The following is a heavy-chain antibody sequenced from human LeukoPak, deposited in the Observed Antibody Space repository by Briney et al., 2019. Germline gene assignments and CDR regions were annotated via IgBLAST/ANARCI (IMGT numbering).Heavy chain of an antibody. V-gene: IGHV3-11*01. D-gene: IGHD3-22*01. CDR2: ISSSGSTI. Sequence: GGSLRLSCAASGFTFSDYYMSWIRQAPGKGLEWVSYISSSGSTIYYADSVKGRFTISRDNAKDSLYLQMNSLRAEDTAVYYCARDPYYYDSSGYGYWGQGTLVTVSS. CDR1: GFTFSDYY. CDR3: ARDPYYYDSSGYGY. J-gene: IGHJ4*02.